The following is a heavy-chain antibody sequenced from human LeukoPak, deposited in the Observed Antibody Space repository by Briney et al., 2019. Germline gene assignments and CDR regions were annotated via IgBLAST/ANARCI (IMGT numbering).Heavy chain of an antibody. Sequence: PSETLSLTCTVSGGSITSGGYFWSWIRQHPGKGLECIGHISYSGSTYYTPSLKSRVTISVDTSKNQFSLKLSSVTAADTAVYYCALASGITMIIDAFDIWGQGTMVTVSS. CDR1: GGSITSGGYF. V-gene: IGHV4-31*03. CDR2: ISYSGST. D-gene: IGHD3-22*01. CDR3: ALASGITMIIDAFDI. J-gene: IGHJ3*02.